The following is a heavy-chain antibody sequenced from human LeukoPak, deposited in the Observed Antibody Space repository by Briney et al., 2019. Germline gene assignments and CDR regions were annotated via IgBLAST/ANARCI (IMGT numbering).Heavy chain of an antibody. J-gene: IGHJ4*02. D-gene: IGHD3-22*01. CDR3: AKYSGIYYWYFDF. V-gene: IGHV3-23*01. CDR2: ISGSGDST. CDR1: GFSFSSHW. Sequence: GGSLRLSCAASGFSFSSHWMHWVRQAPGKGLEWVSGISGSGDSTYSADSVKGRFTISRDNSKNTLYLRMNILRAEDTALYYCAKYSGIYYWYFDFWGQGTLVTVSS.